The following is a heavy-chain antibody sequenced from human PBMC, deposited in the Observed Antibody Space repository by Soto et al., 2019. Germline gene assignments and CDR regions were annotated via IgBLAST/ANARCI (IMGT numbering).Heavy chain of an antibody. CDR1: GFTFSSYW. J-gene: IGHJ6*02. V-gene: IGHV3-74*01. Sequence: GGSLRLSCAASGFTFSSYWMHWVRQAPGKGLVWVSRINSDGSSTSYADSVKGRFTISRDNAKNTLYLQMNSLRAEDTAVYYCARDQAGSLYYYYYGMDVWGQGTTVTVS. CDR2: INSDGSST. D-gene: IGHD2-15*01. CDR3: ARDQAGSLYYYYYGMDV.